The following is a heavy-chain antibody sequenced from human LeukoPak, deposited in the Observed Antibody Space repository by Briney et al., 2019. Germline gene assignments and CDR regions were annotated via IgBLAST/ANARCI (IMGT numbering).Heavy chain of an antibody. J-gene: IGHJ4*02. CDR2: MNPNSGNT. D-gene: IGHD3-16*01. CDR1: GYTFTSYD. CDR3: ARGRSVGELYYY. Sequence: ASVKVSCKASGYTFTSYDINWVRQATGQGLEWMGWMNPNSGNTGYAQKFQGRVTMTRDTSISTAYMELSRLRSDDTAVYYCARGRSVGELYYYWGQGTLVTVSS. V-gene: IGHV1-8*01.